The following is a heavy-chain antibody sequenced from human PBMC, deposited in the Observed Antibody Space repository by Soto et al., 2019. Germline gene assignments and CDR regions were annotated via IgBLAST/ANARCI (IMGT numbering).Heavy chain of an antibody. Sequence: QVQLVQTGAEVKKPGASVKVSCKASGYTFTSYGISWVRQAPGQGLEWMGWISAYNGNTNYAQKLQGRVTMTTDTSKSTAYMELRSLRSDDPAVYYCARAALGGPITGTTAAGNYWGQGTLVTVSS. CDR2: ISAYNGNT. CDR3: ARAALGGPITGTTAAGNY. CDR1: GYTFTSYG. J-gene: IGHJ4*02. V-gene: IGHV1-18*01. D-gene: IGHD1-20*01.